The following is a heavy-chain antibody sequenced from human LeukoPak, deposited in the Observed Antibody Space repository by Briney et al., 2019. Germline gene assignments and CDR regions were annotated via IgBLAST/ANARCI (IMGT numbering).Heavy chain of an antibody. Sequence: SETLSLTCTVSGYSISSGYYWGWIRQPPGKGLEWIGSINHSGSTNYNPSLKSRVTISVDTSKNQFSLKLSSVTAADTAVYYCARRWGYCSSTSCYGSMDVWGKGTTVTISS. J-gene: IGHJ6*03. V-gene: IGHV4-38-2*02. D-gene: IGHD2-2*01. CDR3: ARRWGYCSSTSCYGSMDV. CDR1: GYSISSGYY. CDR2: INHSGST.